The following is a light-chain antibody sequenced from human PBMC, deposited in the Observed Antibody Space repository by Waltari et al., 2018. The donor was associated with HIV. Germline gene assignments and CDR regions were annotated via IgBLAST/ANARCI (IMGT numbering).Light chain of an antibody. V-gene: IGLV2-14*01. CDR2: EVS. Sequence: QSALAQPASVSGSPGQTITISCTRVASGTYTDVSWYQHRPGQAPKVIIYEVSNRPLGVSPRFSGSKSANTASLTISGLQFEDEADYFCTSYLSSATPEFGGGTRLTVL. CDR1: ASGTYTD. CDR3: TSYLSSATPE. J-gene: IGLJ3*02.